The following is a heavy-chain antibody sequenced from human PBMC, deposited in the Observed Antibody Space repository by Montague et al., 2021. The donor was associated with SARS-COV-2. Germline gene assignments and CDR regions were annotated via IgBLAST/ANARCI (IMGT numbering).Heavy chain of an antibody. Sequence: SETLSLTCTVSGGSISSSSYYWGWNRQPPGQGLEWIGSNYYSGSTYYNPSLKSRVTISVDTSKNQFSLKLSSVTAADTAVYYCARHGKTRIAMIVVVIGYFDYWGQGTLVTVSS. CDR2: NYYSGST. V-gene: IGHV4-39*01. D-gene: IGHD3-22*01. CDR1: GGSISSSSYY. CDR3: ARHGKTRIAMIVVVIGYFDY. J-gene: IGHJ4*02.